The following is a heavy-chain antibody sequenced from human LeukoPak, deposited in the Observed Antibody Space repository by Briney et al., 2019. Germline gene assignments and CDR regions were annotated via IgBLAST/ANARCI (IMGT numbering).Heavy chain of an antibody. Sequence: GGSLRLSCAASGFTFDDYGMSWVRQAPGKGLEWVSGINWNGGSTGYADSVKGRFAISRDNAKNSLYLQMNSLRAEDTAVYYCARDNHYYDSSGFYWGQGTLVTVSS. CDR2: INWNGGST. CDR1: GFTFDDYG. CDR3: ARDNHYYDSSGFY. V-gene: IGHV3-20*04. J-gene: IGHJ4*02. D-gene: IGHD3-22*01.